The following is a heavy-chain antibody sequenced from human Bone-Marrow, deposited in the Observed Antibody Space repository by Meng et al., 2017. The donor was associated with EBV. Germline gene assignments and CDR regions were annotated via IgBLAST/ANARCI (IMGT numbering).Heavy chain of an antibody. CDR3: AKVRYSGYDSVDY. CDR1: RCTFTSYA. J-gene: IGHJ4*02. D-gene: IGHD5-12*01. V-gene: IGHV3-23*01. CDR2: ISGSGGDT. Sequence: EVQLLEAGGGLVWPGXXXXFSGAASRCTFTSYAMTWVRQAPGKGLEWVSTISGSGGDTWYADSVKGRFTISRDNSKNTLYLQMNSLRAEDTALYYCAKVRYSGYDSVDYWGQGILVTVSS.